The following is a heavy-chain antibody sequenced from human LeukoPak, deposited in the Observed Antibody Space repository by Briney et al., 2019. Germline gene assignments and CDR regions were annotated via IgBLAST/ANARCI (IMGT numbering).Heavy chain of an antibody. CDR3: ARYVPVKTGPTRASFDY. CDR2: IYYSGST. D-gene: IGHD1-1*01. Sequence: PSETLSLTCSVSGDSISSSSYYWGWIRQPPGKGLEWIGSIYYSGSTYYNPSLKSRVTISVDTSKNQFSLRLSSVTAADTAVYYCARYVPVKTGPTRASFDYWGQGILVTVSS. V-gene: IGHV4-39*01. CDR1: GDSISSSSYY. J-gene: IGHJ4*02.